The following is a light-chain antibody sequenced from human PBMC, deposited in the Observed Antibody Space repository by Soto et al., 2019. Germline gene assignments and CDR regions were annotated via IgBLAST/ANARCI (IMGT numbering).Light chain of an antibody. Sequence: DIQMTQSPPSLSASVGDRVTITCRASQSMSSWLAWYQQKPGQAPKLLIYEASSLQTGVPSRFRGRGFGTEFTLAIHSLQPDDFAIYYCQQYKSFPLTFGGGTKVDI. CDR2: EAS. V-gene: IGKV1-5*03. CDR3: QQYKSFPLT. J-gene: IGKJ4*01. CDR1: QSMSSW.